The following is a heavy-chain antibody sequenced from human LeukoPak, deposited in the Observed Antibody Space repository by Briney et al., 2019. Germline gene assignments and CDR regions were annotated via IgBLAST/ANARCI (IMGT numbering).Heavy chain of an antibody. J-gene: IGHJ4*02. Sequence: PSETLSLTCTVSGASISSGNYYWSWIRQPPGKGLEWIGYIYHSGTTYYNPSLNSRVTFTVDRSKTQFSLKMTPVTPADTAVYYGGRDYHSGVGDCSWIDYWGQGTLVTVSS. CDR3: GRDYHSGVGDCSWIDY. CDR1: GASISSGNYY. CDR2: IYHSGTT. V-gene: IGHV4-30-2*01. D-gene: IGHD2-21*01.